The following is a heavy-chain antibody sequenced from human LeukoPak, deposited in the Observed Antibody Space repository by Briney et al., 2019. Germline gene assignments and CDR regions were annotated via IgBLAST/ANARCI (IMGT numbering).Heavy chain of an antibody. Sequence: GGSLGLSCAASGFSFGNYDMHWVRQPTGKGLEWVSAIGTNGDTHYPDSVKGRFTISRENAKNSLYLQMDSLRVEDTAVYYCAKIRGYINGWQGFLDSWGQGTLVTVSS. D-gene: IGHD6-19*01. CDR3: AKIRGYINGWQGFLDS. CDR2: IGTNGDT. J-gene: IGHJ4*02. CDR1: GFSFGNYD. V-gene: IGHV3-13*04.